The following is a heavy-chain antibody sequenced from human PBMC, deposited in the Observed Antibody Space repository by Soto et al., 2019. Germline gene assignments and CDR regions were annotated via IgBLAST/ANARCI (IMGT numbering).Heavy chain of an antibody. Sequence: EVQLVESGGGLVQPGRSLRLSCAASGFTFDDYAMHWVRQAPGKGLEWVSGISWNSGIIDYADSVKGRFTISRDNAKNTLYLQMNSLRDEDTALYYCAKGYSYGVVGPVGYWGQGTLVTVSS. V-gene: IGHV3-9*01. J-gene: IGHJ4*02. CDR1: GFTFDDYA. D-gene: IGHD5-18*01. CDR3: AKGYSYGVVGPVGY. CDR2: ISWNSGII.